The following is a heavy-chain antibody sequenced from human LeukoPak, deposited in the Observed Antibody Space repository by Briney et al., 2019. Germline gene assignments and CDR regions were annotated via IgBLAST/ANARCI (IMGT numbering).Heavy chain of an antibody. CDR2: ISGSGGTT. Sequence: GGSLRLSCAASGFTFSSFAMSWFRQAPGKGLEWVSSISGSGGTTYYADSVKGRFTISRDNSKNTLYLQMNSLRVEDTAVYYCAAGQQLAYWGQGTLVTVSS. V-gene: IGHV3-23*01. J-gene: IGHJ4*02. CDR3: AAGQQLAY. CDR1: GFTFSSFA. D-gene: IGHD6-13*01.